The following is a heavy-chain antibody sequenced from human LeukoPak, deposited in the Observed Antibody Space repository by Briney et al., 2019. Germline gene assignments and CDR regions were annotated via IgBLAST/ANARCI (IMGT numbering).Heavy chain of an antibody. CDR1: GFTFSSYG. J-gene: IGHJ6*03. D-gene: IGHD3-3*01. CDR2: ISYDGSNK. CDR3: ARDYDFWSPPYYYYYYMDV. Sequence: SGGSLRLSCAASGFTFSSYGMHWVRQAPGKGLEWVAVISYDGSNKHYADSVKGRFTISRDNAKNSLYLQMNSLRAEDTAVYYCARDYDFWSPPYYYYYYMDVWGKGTTVTVSS. V-gene: IGHV3-30*03.